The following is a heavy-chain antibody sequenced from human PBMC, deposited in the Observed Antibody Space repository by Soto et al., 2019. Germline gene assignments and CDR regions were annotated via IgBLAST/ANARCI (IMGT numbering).Heavy chain of an antibody. CDR3: ARIGGWCDSSGYYWGFDAFDF. CDR1: GGSISSYY. D-gene: IGHD3-22*01. CDR2: IYYSGST. V-gene: IGHV4-59*01. Sequence: SETLSLTCTVSGGSISSYYWSWIRQPPGKGQEWIGYIYYSGSTNYNPSLKSRVTISVDTSKNQFPLKLSSVTAADTAVYYCARIGGWCDSSGYYWGFDAFDFWGQGTMVTVS. J-gene: IGHJ3*01.